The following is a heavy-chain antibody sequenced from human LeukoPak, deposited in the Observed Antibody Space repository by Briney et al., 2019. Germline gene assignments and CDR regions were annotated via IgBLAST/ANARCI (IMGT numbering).Heavy chain of an antibody. CDR3: ARGVYIAAAQYGY. CDR2: IYYSGTT. V-gene: IGHV4-59*11. Sequence: SETLSLTCTVSGGSISSHYWSWIRQPPGKGLEWIGYIYYSGTTNYNPSLKGRVTISVGTSKNQFSLKLSSVTAADTAVYYCARGVYIAAAQYGYWGQGTLVTVSS. D-gene: IGHD6-13*01. CDR1: GGSISSHY. J-gene: IGHJ4*02.